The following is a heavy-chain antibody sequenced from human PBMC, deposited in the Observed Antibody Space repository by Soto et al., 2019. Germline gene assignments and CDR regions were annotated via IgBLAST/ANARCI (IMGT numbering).Heavy chain of an antibody. CDR1: GYTFTGYY. CDR3: AAADEYYYYGMDV. J-gene: IGHJ6*02. D-gene: IGHD6-25*01. Sequence: ASVNVSCKSSGYTFTGYYIHWVRQAPGQGLEWMGWINPNSGGTNYAQKFQGRVTMTRDTSISTAYMELSRLRSDDTAVYYCAAADEYYYYGMDVWGQGTTVTVSS. CDR2: INPNSGGT. V-gene: IGHV1-2*02.